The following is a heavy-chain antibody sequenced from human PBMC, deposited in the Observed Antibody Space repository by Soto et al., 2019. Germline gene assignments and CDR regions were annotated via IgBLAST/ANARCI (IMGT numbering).Heavy chain of an antibody. Sequence: QVQLVESGGGVVQPGRSLRLSCAASGFTFSSYGMHWVRQAPGKGLEWVAVIWYDGSNKYYADSVKGRFTISRDNSKNTLYLQMTSLRAEDTAVYYCARVNGFPGPFDYWGQGTLVTVSS. CDR3: ARVNGFPGPFDY. J-gene: IGHJ4*02. D-gene: IGHD3-10*01. V-gene: IGHV3-33*01. CDR2: IWYDGSNK. CDR1: GFTFSSYG.